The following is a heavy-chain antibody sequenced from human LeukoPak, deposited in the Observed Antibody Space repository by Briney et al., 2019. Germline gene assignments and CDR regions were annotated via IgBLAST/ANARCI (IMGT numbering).Heavy chain of an antibody. CDR3: ARGPRNRAFDI. D-gene: IGHD1-14*01. Sequence: SETLSLTCTVSGGSISSYYWSWIRQPPGKGLEWIGYIYYSGSTNYNPSLKSRVTISVDTSKNQFSLKLSSVTAADTAVYYCARGPRNRAFDIWGQGTMVTVSS. CDR2: IYYSGST. J-gene: IGHJ3*02. CDR1: GGSISSYY. V-gene: IGHV4-59*12.